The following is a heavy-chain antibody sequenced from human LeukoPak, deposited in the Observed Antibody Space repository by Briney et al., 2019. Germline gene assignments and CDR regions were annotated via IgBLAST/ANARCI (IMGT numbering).Heavy chain of an antibody. D-gene: IGHD3-10*01. V-gene: IGHV4-59*08. CDR3: ARFGGVINDAFDI. CDR1: GGSIRSHF. J-gene: IGHJ3*02. Sequence: SETLSLTCTVSGGSIRSHFWTWIRQPPGKGLEWIGYIYGSGSTNYNPSLKSRVTISVYTSKNQFSLKLSSVTAADTAVYYCARFGGVINDAFDIWGQGTMVTVSS. CDR2: IYGSGST.